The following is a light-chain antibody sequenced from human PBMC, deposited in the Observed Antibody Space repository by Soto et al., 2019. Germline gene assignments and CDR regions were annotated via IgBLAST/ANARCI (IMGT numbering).Light chain of an antibody. Sequence: QSVLALPASVSGSPGQSITISCTGTSSDVGGYNFVSWYQQHPGKAPKLMIYEASKRPSGVSNRFSGSKSGNTASLTISGLQAEDEADYYCCSYARVNKYVFGTGTKVTVL. J-gene: IGLJ1*01. CDR2: EAS. CDR1: SSDVGGYNF. V-gene: IGLV2-23*01. CDR3: CSYARVNKYV.